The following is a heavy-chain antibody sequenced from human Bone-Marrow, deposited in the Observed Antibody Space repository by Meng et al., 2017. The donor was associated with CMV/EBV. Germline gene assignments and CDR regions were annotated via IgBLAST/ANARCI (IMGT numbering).Heavy chain of an antibody. J-gene: IGHJ6*02. D-gene: IGHD1-20*01. CDR3: ATFYNWNYHHGMDV. CDR1: GYSFTGYY. CDR2: VNPNSGGT. Sequence: VSVKVSCKASGYSFTGYYMHWVRQAPGQGLEWMGWVNPNSGGTNYAQKFQGRVTMTRDTSISTAYVELSRLRSDDTAVYYCATFYNWNYHHGMDVWGQGTTVTVSS. V-gene: IGHV1-2*02.